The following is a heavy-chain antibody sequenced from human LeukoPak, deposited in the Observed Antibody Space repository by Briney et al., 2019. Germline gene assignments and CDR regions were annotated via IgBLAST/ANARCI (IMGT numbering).Heavy chain of an antibody. V-gene: IGHV3-23*01. D-gene: IGHD3-10*01. CDR2: ISGSGGST. CDR1: GFTFASYC. J-gene: IGHJ3*02. Sequence: PGGSLRLSCVASGFTFASYCLNWVRQAPGKGLEWVSAISGSGGSTYYADSVKGRSTISRDNSKNTLYLQMNSLRAEDTAVYYCAKFGLAGSGRYHDAFDIWGQGTMVTVSS. CDR3: AKFGLAGSGRYHDAFDI.